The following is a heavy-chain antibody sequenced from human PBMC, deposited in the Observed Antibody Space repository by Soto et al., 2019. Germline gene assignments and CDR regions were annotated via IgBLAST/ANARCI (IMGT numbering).Heavy chain of an antibody. CDR1: GGSISSSNY. CDR2: IYQRGNT. V-gene: IGHV4-4*02. D-gene: IGHD4-4*01. J-gene: IGHJ4*02. CDR3: DRGMTTVPTFDS. Sequence: SETLSLTCVVSGGSISSSNYWCWARQPPGKGLEWIGEIYQRGNTNYNPSLKSRVILSVDRSKNQFSLKLSSVTAADTAVYYCDRGMTTVPTFDSWGQGTLV.